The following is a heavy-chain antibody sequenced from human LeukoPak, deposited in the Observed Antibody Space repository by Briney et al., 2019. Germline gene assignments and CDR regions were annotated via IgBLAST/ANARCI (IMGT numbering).Heavy chain of an antibody. D-gene: IGHD5-24*01. CDR1: GVSISSSNNF. CDR3: ARHEEEDGYNAKTVDF. CDR2: MHYRGTT. V-gene: IGHV4-39*01. J-gene: IGHJ4*02. Sequence: TSETLSLTCTVSGVSISSSNNFWGWIRQPPGKGLEWIGSMHYRGTTYYIPSLKSRVTISVDTSKNQFSLKLSSVTAADTAVYYCARHEEEDGYNAKTVDFWGQGTLVTVSS.